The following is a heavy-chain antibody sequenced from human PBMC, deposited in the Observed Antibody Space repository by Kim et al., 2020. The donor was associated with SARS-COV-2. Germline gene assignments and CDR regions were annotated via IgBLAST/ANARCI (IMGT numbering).Heavy chain of an antibody. CDR2: ISGSGGNK. J-gene: IGHJ4*02. D-gene: IGHD3-22*01. CDR3: AKFIYDGSGYYRHSDY. Sequence: GGSLRLSCAASGFSFSTHAMSWVRQTPEKGLEWVSAISGSGGNKYYGDSVRGRFTISRDNSENTLHLQMNSLRADDTAVYYCAKFIYDGSGYYRHSDYWGQGTLVTVSS. V-gene: IGHV3-23*01. CDR1: GFSFSTHA.